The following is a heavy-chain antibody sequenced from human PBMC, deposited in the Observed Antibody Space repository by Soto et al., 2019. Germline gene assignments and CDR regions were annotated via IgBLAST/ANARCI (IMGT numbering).Heavy chain of an antibody. CDR1: GYSFTSYW. D-gene: IGHD3-22*01. CDR2: IYPGDSDT. CDR3: ARHGRYYDSSGYYPGGFFVDY. J-gene: IGHJ4*02. Sequence: GESLKISCKGSGYSFTSYWIGWVRQMPGKGLEWMGIIYPGDSDTRYSPSFQGQVTISADKSISTAYLQWSSLKASDTAMYYCARHGRYYDSSGYYPGGFFVDYWGQGTLVTVSS. V-gene: IGHV5-51*01.